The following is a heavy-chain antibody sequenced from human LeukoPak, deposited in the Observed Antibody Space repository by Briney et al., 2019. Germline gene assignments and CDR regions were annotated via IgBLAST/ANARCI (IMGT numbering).Heavy chain of an antibody. CDR2: IFYSGST. Sequence: SETLSLTCRVSGASISSRASYWGWLRQPPGKGLQWIGNIFYSGSTHFDPSLKSRVTISIDTSKNQFSLKLRSVTAADTAVYYCARLGHTNTGGLKGFDFWGQGTLVTVSS. CDR3: ARLGHTNTGGLKGFDF. J-gene: IGHJ4*02. CDR1: GASISSRASY. D-gene: IGHD1-1*01. V-gene: IGHV4-39*01.